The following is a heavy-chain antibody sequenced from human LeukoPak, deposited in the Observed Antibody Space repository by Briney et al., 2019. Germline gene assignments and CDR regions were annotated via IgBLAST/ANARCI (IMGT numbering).Heavy chain of an antibody. CDR2: INTNTGNP. V-gene: IGHV7-4-1*02. D-gene: IGHD6-13*01. Sequence: ASVKVSCKASGYSFTTFAMNWVRQAPGQGLEWMGWINTNTGNPTYAQDFTGRFVFSLDTSVSTTYLQISNLKAEDTAVYYCARGIPVYGSSWSYYFDYWGQGTLVTVSS. CDR1: GYSFTTFA. CDR3: ARGIPVYGSSWSYYFDY. J-gene: IGHJ4*02.